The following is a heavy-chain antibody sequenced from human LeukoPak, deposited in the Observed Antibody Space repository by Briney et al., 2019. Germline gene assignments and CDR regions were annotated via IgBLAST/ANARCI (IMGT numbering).Heavy chain of an antibody. CDR2: ISSDGSNK. V-gene: IGHV3-30*18. D-gene: IGHD3-10*01. J-gene: IGHJ4*02. Sequence: SGGSLRLSCAASGFTFSSFGIHWVRQAPGKGLEWVALISSDGSNKYYADSVKGRFTISRDNSKNTLYLQMNSLRAEDTAVYYCAKDRGWFGGSLANFDDWGQGTLVPVSS. CDR3: AKDRGWFGGSLANFDD. CDR1: GFTFSSFG.